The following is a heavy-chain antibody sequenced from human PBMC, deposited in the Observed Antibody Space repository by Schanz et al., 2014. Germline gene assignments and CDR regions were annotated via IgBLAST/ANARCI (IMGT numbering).Heavy chain of an antibody. CDR3: TSAVRATFGYFAY. D-gene: IGHD2-15*01. CDR1: GFTLSNAW. J-gene: IGHJ4*02. Sequence: EVHLVESGGGLVKPGGSLRLSCAASGFTLSNAWMSWVRQAPGKGVEWVGRIKSKTDGGTTDFAAPVKGRFSISRDDSKNTLYLQMNSLKPEDTAVYYCTSAVRATFGYFAYWGQGTLLVTVSS. V-gene: IGHV3-15*01. CDR2: IKSKTDGGTT.